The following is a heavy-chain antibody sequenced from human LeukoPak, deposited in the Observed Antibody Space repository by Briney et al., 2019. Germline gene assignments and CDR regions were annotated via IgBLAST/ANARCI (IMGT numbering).Heavy chain of an antibody. CDR3: AGTYYCDSSGSYRAFDI. V-gene: IGHV1-69*05. Sequence: SVKDSCKASGGTFSSYAISWVRQAPGQGLEWMGGIIPIFGTANYAQKFQGRVTITTDESTSTAYMELSSLRSEDTAVYYCAGTYYCDSSGSYRAFDIWGQGTMVTVSS. J-gene: IGHJ3*02. D-gene: IGHD3-22*01. CDR2: IIPIFGTA. CDR1: GGTFSSYA.